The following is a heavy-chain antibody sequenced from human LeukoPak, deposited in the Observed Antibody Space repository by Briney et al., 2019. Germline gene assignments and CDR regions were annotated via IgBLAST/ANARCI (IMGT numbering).Heavy chain of an antibody. CDR2: VNHSGST. V-gene: IGHV4-34*01. Sequence: SEALSLTCAVYVGSFSGYYWSWIRQPPGKGLEWIGEVNHSGSTNYNPSLKSRVTISVDTSKNQFSLKLSSVTAADTAVYYCARVEKTDYDFRSGSKSSVAAFDIWGQGTKVTVSP. CDR1: VGSFSGYY. J-gene: IGHJ3*02. D-gene: IGHD3-3*01. CDR3: ARVEKTDYDFRSGSKSSVAAFDI.